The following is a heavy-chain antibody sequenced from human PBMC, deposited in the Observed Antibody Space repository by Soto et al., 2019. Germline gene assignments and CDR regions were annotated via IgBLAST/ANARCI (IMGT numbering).Heavy chain of an antibody. CDR3: ARSFGVSGRYFYYYGLDV. V-gene: IGHV3-33*01. CDR2: IWNDGSNK. CDR1: GFTLSSSD. Sequence: VQLVESGGGVAQAGSSLRLSCAASGFTLSSSDMHWVRQAPGKGLEWVSDIWNDGSNKDYVDSVKGRFSVSRDKSKNTVYLQMNSLRAEDTAVYYCARSFGVSGRYFYYYGLDVWGQGTTVTVSS. D-gene: IGHD2-8*01. J-gene: IGHJ6*02.